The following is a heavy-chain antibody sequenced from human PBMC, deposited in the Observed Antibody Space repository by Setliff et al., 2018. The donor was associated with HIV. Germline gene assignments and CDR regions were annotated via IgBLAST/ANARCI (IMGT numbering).Heavy chain of an antibody. J-gene: IGHJ6*03. Sequence: GGSLRLSCAASGFTFSSYAMHWVRQAPGKGLEYVSTISSNGGSTYYANFVKGRFTISRDNSKNTLYLQMGRLRAEDMAVYYCARGLVNLSRYYYYYMDVWGKGTTVTVSS. CDR2: ISSNGGST. CDR1: GFTFSSYA. D-gene: IGHD3-10*01. V-gene: IGHV3-64*01. CDR3: ARGLVNLSRYYYYYMDV.